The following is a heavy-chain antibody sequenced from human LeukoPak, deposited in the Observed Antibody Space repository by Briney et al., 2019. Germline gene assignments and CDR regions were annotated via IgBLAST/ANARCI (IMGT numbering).Heavy chain of an antibody. V-gene: IGHV3-74*01. Sequence: GGSLRLSCAASGFTVSSNEMSWVRQAPGKGLEWVSRINSDGSSTSYADSVKGRFTISRDNAKNTLYLQMDSLRAEDTAMYYCARGTGSYYSLGYWGQGTLVTVSS. D-gene: IGHD1-26*01. CDR3: ARGTGSYYSLGY. J-gene: IGHJ4*02. CDR1: GFTVSSNE. CDR2: INSDGSST.